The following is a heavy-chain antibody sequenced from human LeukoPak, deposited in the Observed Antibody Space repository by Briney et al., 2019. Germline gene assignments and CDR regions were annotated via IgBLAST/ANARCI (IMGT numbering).Heavy chain of an antibody. J-gene: IGHJ5*02. D-gene: IGHD3-22*01. Sequence: GESLKISCKGSGYSFTNYWIGWVRQMPGKGLEWMGIIYPGDSDTRYSPSFQGQVTISADKSISTAYLQWSSLKASDTAMYYCARREHYYDSSGYYYWFDPWGQGTLVTVSS. CDR2: IYPGDSDT. V-gene: IGHV5-51*01. CDR1: GYSFTNYW. CDR3: ARREHYYDSSGYYYWFDP.